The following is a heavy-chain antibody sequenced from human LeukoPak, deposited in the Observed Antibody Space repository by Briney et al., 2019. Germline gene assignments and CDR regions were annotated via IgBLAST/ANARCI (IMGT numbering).Heavy chain of an antibody. D-gene: IGHD6-19*01. CDR3: ARAPWYSSGWFSSITDAFDI. Sequence: SQTPSLTCAISGDSVSSNSAAWNWIRQSPSRGLEWLGRTYYRSKWYNDYAVSVKSRITINPDTSKNQFSLQLNSVTPEDTAVYYCARAPWYSSGWFSSITDAFDIWGQGTMVTVSS. CDR1: GDSVSSNSAA. CDR2: TYYRSKWYN. V-gene: IGHV6-1*01. J-gene: IGHJ3*02.